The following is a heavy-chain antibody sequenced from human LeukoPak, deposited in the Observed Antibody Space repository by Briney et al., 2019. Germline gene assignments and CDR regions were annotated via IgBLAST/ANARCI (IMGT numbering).Heavy chain of an antibody. J-gene: IGHJ5*02. CDR3: ARDVVVVPAAREGWFDP. CDR2: IYYSGST. V-gene: IGHV4-30-4*01. D-gene: IGHD2-2*01. CDR1: GDSISSGDYY. Sequence: SQTLSLTCTVSGDSISSGDYYWSWIRQPPRKGLEWIGYIYYSGSTYYNPSLKSRVTISVDTSKNQFSLKLSSVTAADTAVYYCARDVVVVPAAREGWFDPWGQGTLVTVSS.